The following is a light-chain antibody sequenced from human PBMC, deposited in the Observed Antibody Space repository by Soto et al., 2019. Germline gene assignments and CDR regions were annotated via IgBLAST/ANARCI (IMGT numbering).Light chain of an antibody. CDR1: SGHNSYA. Sequence: QPVLTQSPSASASVGASVKRTCTLSSGHNSYAIAWHQQQPEKGPRYLMKLNSDGSHSKGDGIPDRFSGSSSGAERYLTISSLQSEDEADYYCQTWGTGTWVFGGGTKLTVL. V-gene: IGLV4-69*01. CDR3: QTWGTGTWV. CDR2: LNSDGSH. J-gene: IGLJ3*02.